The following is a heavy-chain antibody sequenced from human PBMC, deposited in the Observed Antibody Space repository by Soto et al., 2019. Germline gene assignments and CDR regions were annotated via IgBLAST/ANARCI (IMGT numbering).Heavy chain of an antibody. CDR3: VKGPRYSSGWLKLKHFDY. Sequence: GGSLRLSCSASGFTFSSYAMHWVRQAPGKGLEYVSAISSNGGSTYYADSVKGRFTISRDNSKNTLYLQMSSLRAEDTAVYYCVKGPRYSSGWLKLKHFDYWGQGTLVTVSS. J-gene: IGHJ4*02. CDR2: ISSNGGST. V-gene: IGHV3-64D*08. CDR1: GFTFSSYA. D-gene: IGHD6-19*01.